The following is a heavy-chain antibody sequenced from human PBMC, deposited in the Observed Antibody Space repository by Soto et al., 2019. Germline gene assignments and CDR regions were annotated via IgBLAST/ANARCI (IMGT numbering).Heavy chain of an antibody. V-gene: IGHV3-66*01. CDR2: IYSGGST. CDR3: ARPRSGYDDAFDI. J-gene: IGHJ3*02. Sequence: GGSLRLSCAVSGFTVSSNYMSWVRQAPGKGLEWVSVIYSGGSTYYADSVKGRFTISRDNSKNTLYLQMNSLRAEDTAVYYCARPRSGYDDAFDIWGQRTMVTVSS. D-gene: IGHD5-12*01. CDR1: GFTVSSNY.